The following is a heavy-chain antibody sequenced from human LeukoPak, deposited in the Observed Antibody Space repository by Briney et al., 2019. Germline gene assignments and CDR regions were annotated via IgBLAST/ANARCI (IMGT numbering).Heavy chain of an antibody. J-gene: IGHJ4*02. Sequence: GGSLRLSCAASGFTFSSYSMHWVRQAPGKGLEWVAVISYDGSNKYYADSVKGRFTISRDNSKNTLYLQMNSLGGEDTAVYYCARDRGLETAVVYFDYWGQGTLVTVSS. CDR3: ARDRGLETAVVYFDY. CDR1: GFTFSSYS. V-gene: IGHV3-30-3*01. CDR2: ISYDGSNK. D-gene: IGHD5-18*01.